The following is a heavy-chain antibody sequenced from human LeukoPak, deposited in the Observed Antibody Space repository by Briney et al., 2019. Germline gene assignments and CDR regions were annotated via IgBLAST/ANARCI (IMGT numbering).Heavy chain of an antibody. CDR3: ARDRRQWLVFAFDI. J-gene: IGHJ3*02. CDR2: IKQDGSEK. CDR1: GFTFSSYW. V-gene: IGHV3-7*01. Sequence: GGSLRLSCAASGFTFSSYWMSWVRQAPGKGLEWVANIKQDGSEKYYVDSVKGRFTIPRDNAKNSLYLQMNSLRAEDTAVYYCARDRRQWLVFAFDIWGQGTMVTVSS. D-gene: IGHD6-19*01.